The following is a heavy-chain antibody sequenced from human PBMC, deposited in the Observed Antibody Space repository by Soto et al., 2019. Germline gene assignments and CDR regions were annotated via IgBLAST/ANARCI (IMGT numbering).Heavy chain of an antibody. J-gene: IGHJ5*02. CDR2: IGGGGSRK. CDR3: AKASMYNWNGYNWFDP. V-gene: IGHV3-23*01. D-gene: IGHD1-20*01. Sequence: GGSLRLSCAASGFTFSSYAMSWVRQAPGKGLEWVSGIGGGGSRKYYADSVEGRFTISRDNSKNTLYLRVNSLRDEDTAVYYCAKASMYNWNGYNWFDPWGQGTLVTVSS. CDR1: GFTFSSYA.